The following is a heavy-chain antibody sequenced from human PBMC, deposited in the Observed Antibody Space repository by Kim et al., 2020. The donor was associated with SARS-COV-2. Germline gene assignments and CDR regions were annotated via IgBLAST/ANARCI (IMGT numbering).Heavy chain of an antibody. CDR3: ATDLGVGARTGAFDI. D-gene: IGHD1-26*01. V-gene: IGHV3-7*04. J-gene: IGHJ3*02. Sequence: DAVRGRFTISRDNAKNSLYLQMNSRRAEDTAVYYCATDLGVGARTGAFDIWGQGTMVTVSS.